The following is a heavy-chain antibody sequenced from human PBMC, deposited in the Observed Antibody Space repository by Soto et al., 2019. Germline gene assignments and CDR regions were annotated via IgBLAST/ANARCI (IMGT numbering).Heavy chain of an antibody. Sequence: QVQLVQSGAEVKKPGSSVKVSCKASGGTFSSYAISWVRQAPGQGLEWMGGIIPIFGTANYAQKFQGRVTITADESTSPAYMELSSLRSEDTAVYYCARVGKRESRYYYDSSGYFLDYWGQGTLVTVSS. D-gene: IGHD3-22*01. CDR2: IIPIFGTA. CDR1: GGTFSSYA. V-gene: IGHV1-69*01. CDR3: ARVGKRESRYYYDSSGYFLDY. J-gene: IGHJ4*02.